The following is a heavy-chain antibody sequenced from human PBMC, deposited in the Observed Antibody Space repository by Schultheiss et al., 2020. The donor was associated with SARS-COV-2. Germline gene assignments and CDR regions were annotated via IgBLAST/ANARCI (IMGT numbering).Heavy chain of an antibody. Sequence: SQTLSLTCTVSGGSISSYYWSWIRQPPGKGLEWIGEIIHSGSTNYNPSLKSRVTISVDTSKNQFSLKLSSVTAADTAVYYCARGRDTAMDEINWFDPWGQGTLVTVSS. CDR3: ARGRDTAMDEINWFDP. CDR2: IIHSGST. D-gene: IGHD5-18*01. CDR1: GGSISSYY. J-gene: IGHJ5*02. V-gene: IGHV4-59*01.